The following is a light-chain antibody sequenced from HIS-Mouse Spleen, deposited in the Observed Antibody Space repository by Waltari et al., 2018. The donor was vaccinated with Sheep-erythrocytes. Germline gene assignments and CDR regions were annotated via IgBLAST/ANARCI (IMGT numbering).Light chain of an antibody. J-gene: IGKJ4*01. CDR2: KAS. CDR1: QSISSW. CDR3: QQYNSYPLT. V-gene: IGKV1-5*03. Sequence: DIQMTQSPSTLSASVGDRVTITCRASQSISSWLAWYKQKPGKAPKLLIYKASSLESGVPSRFIGSGSGTEFTLTISSLQPDDFATYYCQQYNSYPLTFGGGTKVEIK.